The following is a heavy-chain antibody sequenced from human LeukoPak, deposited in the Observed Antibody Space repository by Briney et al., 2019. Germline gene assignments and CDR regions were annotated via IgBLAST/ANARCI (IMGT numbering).Heavy chain of an antibody. D-gene: IGHD6-13*01. V-gene: IGHV3-66*01. CDR2: IYSGGST. J-gene: IGHJ3*02. CDR3: ARGLYSSSWYGAFDI. Sequence: GGSLRLSCAASGFTFSSYDMHWVRQAPGKGLEWVSVIYSGGSTYYADSVKGRFTISRDNSKNTLYLQMNSLRAEDTAVYYCARGLYSSSWYGAFDIWGQGTMVTVSS. CDR1: GFTFSSYD.